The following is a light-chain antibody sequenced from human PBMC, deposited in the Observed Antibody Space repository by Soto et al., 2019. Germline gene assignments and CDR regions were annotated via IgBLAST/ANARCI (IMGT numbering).Light chain of an antibody. V-gene: IGKV1-9*01. CDR3: QQYATSQA. CDR2: AAS. CDR1: RGISSY. J-gene: IGKJ1*01. Sequence: DIQLTQSPSFLSASVGDRVTITCRASRGISSYLAWCQQKPGKAPKLLIYAASTLHTGVPSRFSGSGSGTEFTLTISRLEPEDSAVYYCQQYATSQAFGQGTKVDIK.